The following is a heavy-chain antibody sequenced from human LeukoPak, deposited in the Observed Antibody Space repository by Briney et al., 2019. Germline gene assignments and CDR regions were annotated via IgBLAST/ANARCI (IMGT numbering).Heavy chain of an antibody. CDR1: GGSFSGYY. J-gene: IGHJ4*02. CDR2: IYYSGST. D-gene: IGHD2-15*01. CDR3: AASKEVAATPVDY. V-gene: IGHV4-59*08. Sequence: PSETLSLTCAVYGGSFSGYYWSWIRQPPGKGLEWIGYIYYSGSTNYNPSLKSRVTISVDTSKNQFSLELSSVTAADTAVYYCAASKEVAATPVDYWGQGTLVTVSS.